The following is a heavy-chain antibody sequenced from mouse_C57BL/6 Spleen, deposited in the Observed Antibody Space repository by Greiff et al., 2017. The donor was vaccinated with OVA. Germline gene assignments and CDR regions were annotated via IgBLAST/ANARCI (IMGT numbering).Heavy chain of an antibody. CDR3: ARAGRGVMDY. CDR2: INYDGSST. CDR1: GFTFSDYY. Sequence: EVKLMESEGGLVQPGSSMKLSCTASGFTFSDYYMAWVRQVPEKGLEWVANINYDGSSTYYLDSLKSRFIISRDNAKNILYLQMSSLKSEDTATYYCARAGRGVMDYWGQGTSVTVAS. J-gene: IGHJ4*01. D-gene: IGHD3-3*01. V-gene: IGHV5-16*01.